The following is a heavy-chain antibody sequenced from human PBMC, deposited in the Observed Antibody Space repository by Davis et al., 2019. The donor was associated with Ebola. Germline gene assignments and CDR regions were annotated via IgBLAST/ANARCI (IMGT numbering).Heavy chain of an antibody. J-gene: IGHJ6*02. V-gene: IGHV4-4*02. CDR1: GGSISTNNW. CDR3: ARGDYGMDV. CDR2: IHHLGSA. D-gene: IGHD4/OR15-4a*01. Sequence: SETLSLTCDVSGGSISTNNWWRWVRQPPGKGLEWIGEIHHLGSANYKPSLTSRLTISLDKSKNQISLRLTSVTVADTAVYYCARGDYGMDVWGQGTTVSV.